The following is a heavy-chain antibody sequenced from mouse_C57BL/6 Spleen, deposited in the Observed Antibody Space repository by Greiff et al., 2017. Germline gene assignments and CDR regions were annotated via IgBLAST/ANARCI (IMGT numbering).Heavy chain of an antibody. CDR1: GFSLSTFGMG. D-gene: IGHD2-1*01. CDR2: IWWDDDK. V-gene: IGHV8-8*01. Sequence: QVTLKVSGPGILQPSQTLSLTCSFSGFSLSTFGMGVGWIRQPSGQGLDWLAHIWWDDDKYYNPALKSRPSTTKDTSKHPVFLKLANVDTADTATYYCARIEGGKSAMDYWGQGTTVTVSS. J-gene: IGHJ4*01. CDR3: ARIEGGKSAMDY.